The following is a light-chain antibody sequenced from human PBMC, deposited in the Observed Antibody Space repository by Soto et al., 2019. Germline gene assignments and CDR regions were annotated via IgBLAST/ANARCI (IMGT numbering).Light chain of an antibody. CDR3: QQYYHGRPWLT. Sequence: EIEMTQSPATLSVSPGERATLSCRASQSVNTNLAWYQQKPGQPPSLLIYGASTRAPGIPARFSGSGAGTECTLTVSSLQSEDFAVYYCQQYYHGRPWLTFGGGAKVEVK. CDR1: QSVNTN. J-gene: IGKJ4*01. CDR2: GAS. V-gene: IGKV3-15*01.